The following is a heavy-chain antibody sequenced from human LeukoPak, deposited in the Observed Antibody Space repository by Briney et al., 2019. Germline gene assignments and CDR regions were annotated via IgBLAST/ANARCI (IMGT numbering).Heavy chain of an antibody. CDR2: IHYSGTT. CDR3: ARMGGYSGYATH. CDR1: GGSISTYY. J-gene: IGHJ4*02. Sequence: SETLSLTCTVSGGSISTYYWSWIRQPPGKGLEWIGYIHYSGTTNYHPSLKTRVTISLDTSKNQFSLNLSSVTAADTAVYYCARMGGYSGYATHWGQGTLVTVSS. D-gene: IGHD5-12*01. V-gene: IGHV4-59*08.